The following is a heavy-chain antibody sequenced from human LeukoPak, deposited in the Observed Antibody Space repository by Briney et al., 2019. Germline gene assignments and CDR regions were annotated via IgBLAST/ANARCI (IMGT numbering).Heavy chain of an antibody. CDR1: GGSISSYY. CDR3: ASAGGYVSSGYQLPLR. D-gene: IGHD3-22*01. CDR2: IYYSGST. J-gene: IGHJ4*02. V-gene: IGHV4-59*01. Sequence: SETLSLTCTVSGGSISSYYWSWIRQPPGKGLEWIGYIYYSGSTNYNPSLKSRVTISVDTSKNQFSLKLSSVTAADTAVYYCASAGGYVSSGYQLPLRWGQGTLVTVSS.